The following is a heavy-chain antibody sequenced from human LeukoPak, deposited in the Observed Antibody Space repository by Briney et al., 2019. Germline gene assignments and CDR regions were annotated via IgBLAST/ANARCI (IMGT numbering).Heavy chain of an antibody. Sequence: PSETLSLTCTVSGGSINKYYWSWIRQSPGKGLEWLGYVHDSAGIIYNPSLKSRVTISVDTSKNQFSLKLSSVTAADTAVYYCARHASGYSSSWYGSGADAFDIWGQGTMVTVSS. CDR2: VHDSAGI. CDR1: GGSINKYY. CDR3: ARHASGYSSSWYGSGADAFDI. D-gene: IGHD6-13*01. V-gene: IGHV4-59*08. J-gene: IGHJ3*02.